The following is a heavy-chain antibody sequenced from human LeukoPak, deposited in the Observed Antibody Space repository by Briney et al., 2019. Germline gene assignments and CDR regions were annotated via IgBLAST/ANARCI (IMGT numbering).Heavy chain of an antibody. D-gene: IGHD3-22*01. J-gene: IGHJ1*01. Sequence: GGSLRLSCAASEFTFSSYGMHWVRQAPGKGLEWVAVISYDGSNKYYADSVKGRFTISRDNSKNTLYLQMNGLRAEDTAVYYCAKGPSVRDSSDFQHWGQGTLVTVSS. CDR3: AKGPSVRDSSDFQH. CDR1: EFTFSSYG. V-gene: IGHV3-30*18. CDR2: ISYDGSNK.